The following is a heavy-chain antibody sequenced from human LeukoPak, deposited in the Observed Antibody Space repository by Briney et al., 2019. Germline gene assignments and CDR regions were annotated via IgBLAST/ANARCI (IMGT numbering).Heavy chain of an antibody. CDR1: GGSISSYY. CDR3: ARYVVSGAGKYYFDY. V-gene: IGHV4-4*07. Sequence: SETLSLTCTVSGGSISSYYWSWMRQPAGKGLEWIGRIYSSGSTKYNPSLKSRVTISVDTSKNQFSLRLSSVTAADTALYLCARYVVSGAGKYYFDYWGQGSLVTVSS. D-gene: IGHD3-10*01. J-gene: IGHJ4*02. CDR2: IYSSGST.